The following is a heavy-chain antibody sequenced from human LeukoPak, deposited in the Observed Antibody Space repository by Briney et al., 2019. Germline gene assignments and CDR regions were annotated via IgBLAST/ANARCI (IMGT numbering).Heavy chain of an antibody. CDR2: INHSGST. CDR1: GGSFSGYY. CDR3: ARGRSYSSSWYYSDY. Sequence: SETLSLTCAVYGGSFSGYYWSWIRQPPGKGLEWIGEINHSGSTNYNPSLKSRVTISVDTSKNQFSLKLSSVTAADTAVYYCARGRSYSSSWYYSDYWGQGTLVTVSS. V-gene: IGHV4-34*01. D-gene: IGHD6-13*01. J-gene: IGHJ4*02.